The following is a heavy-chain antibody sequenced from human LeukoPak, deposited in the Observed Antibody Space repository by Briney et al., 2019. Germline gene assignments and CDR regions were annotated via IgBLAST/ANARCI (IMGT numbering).Heavy chain of an antibody. CDR1: GFIFSGSA. D-gene: IGHD2-15*01. CDR3: TRHQGAGGSGVDY. V-gene: IGHV3-73*01. Sequence: PGGSLRLSCAASGFIFSGSAMHWVRQASGKGLEWVGRIRSKANSYATAYAASVKGRLTISRDDSKNTAYLQMNSLKTEDTAVYYCTRHQGAGGSGVDYWGQGTLVTVSS. CDR2: IRSKANSYAT. J-gene: IGHJ4*02.